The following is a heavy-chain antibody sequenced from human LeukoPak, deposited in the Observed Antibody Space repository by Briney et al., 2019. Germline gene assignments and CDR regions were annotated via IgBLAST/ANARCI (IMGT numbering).Heavy chain of an antibody. CDR3: ARGDVRRWDGVVDI. V-gene: IGHV3-74*01. J-gene: IGHJ3*02. D-gene: IGHD3-10*01. CDR2: IHGDGSST. CDR1: GFTFSSYW. Sequence: GGSLRLSCAASGFTFSSYWMHWVRQAPGKGLVWVSHIHGDGSSTSYADSVKGRFTISRDNAKNTLYLQMNSLRAEDTAVYYCARGDVRRWDGVVDIWGQGTMVTVSS.